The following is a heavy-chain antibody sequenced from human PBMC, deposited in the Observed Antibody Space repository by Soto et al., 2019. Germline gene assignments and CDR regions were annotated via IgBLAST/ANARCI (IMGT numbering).Heavy chain of an antibody. CDR2: IKSKTYGGTT. Sequence: GGSLRLSCAASGFSFSNAWMSWVRQAPGKGLEWVGRIKSKTYGGTTDYAAPVKGRFTISGDDSKNTLNLQMSSLKTEDTGVYYCTTDPDYYCDMDVWGQGTTVTVSS. V-gene: IGHV3-15*01. CDR3: TTDPDYYCDMDV. J-gene: IGHJ6*02. CDR1: GFSFSNAW.